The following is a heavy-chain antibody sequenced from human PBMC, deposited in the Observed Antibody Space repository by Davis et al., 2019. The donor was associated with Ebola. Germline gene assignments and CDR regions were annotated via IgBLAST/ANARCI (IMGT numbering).Heavy chain of an antibody. CDR1: GGTFSSYA. Sequence: SVKVSCKASGGTFSSYAISWVRQAPGQGLDWMGGIIPVFGIPKYAQKFQGRVTITADESTSTAYMELRSLRSEDTAVYYCARDRYSDGSRYFFEQSHWGQGTLVTVSS. V-gene: IGHV1-69*13. J-gene: IGHJ4*02. CDR3: ARDRYSDGSRYFFEQSH. D-gene: IGHD3-22*01. CDR2: IIPVFGIP.